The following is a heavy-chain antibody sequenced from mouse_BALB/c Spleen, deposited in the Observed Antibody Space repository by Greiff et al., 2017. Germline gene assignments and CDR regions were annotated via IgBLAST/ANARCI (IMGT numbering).Heavy chain of an antibody. Sequence: DVKLVESGGGLVQPGGSRKLSCAASGFTFSSFGMHWVRQAPEKGLEWVAYISSGSSTIYYADTVKGRFTISRDNPKNTLFLQMTSLRSEDTAMYYCAREEVHYYGYHYAMDYWGQGTSVTVSS. CDR1: GFTFSSFG. CDR2: ISSGSSTI. J-gene: IGHJ4*01. CDR3: AREEVHYYGYHYAMDY. V-gene: IGHV5-17*02. D-gene: IGHD1-2*01.